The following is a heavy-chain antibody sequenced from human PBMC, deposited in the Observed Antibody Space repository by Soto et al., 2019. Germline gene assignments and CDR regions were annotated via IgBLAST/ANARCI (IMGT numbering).Heavy chain of an antibody. CDR1: GGIFHGYG. CDR2: IRFDGSNE. J-gene: IGHJ4*02. Sequence: QEQLVESGGGVVQPGTSLRLSCAVPGGIFHGYGMHWVRQAPGKGLEWVAIIRFDGSNEEYADSVKGRFTISRDHSKNTLYLQMNTLGAEDTAVYYCARDGIGGTVFRGYLDYWGRGTVVTVSS. D-gene: IGHD1-7*01. V-gene: IGHV3-33*01. CDR3: ARDGIGGTVFRGYLDY.